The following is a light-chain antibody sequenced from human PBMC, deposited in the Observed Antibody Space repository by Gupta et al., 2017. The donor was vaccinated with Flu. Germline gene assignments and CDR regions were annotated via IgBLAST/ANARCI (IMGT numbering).Light chain of an antibody. V-gene: IGKV3-20*01. CDR2: GAS. CDR1: QSVSSSY. CDR3: QQYGSSPWT. Sequence: CRASQSVSSSYLAWYQQKPGQAPRLPIYGASSRATGIPDRFSGSGSGTDFTLTISRLEPEDFAVYYCQQYGSSPWTFGQGTKVEIK. J-gene: IGKJ1*01.